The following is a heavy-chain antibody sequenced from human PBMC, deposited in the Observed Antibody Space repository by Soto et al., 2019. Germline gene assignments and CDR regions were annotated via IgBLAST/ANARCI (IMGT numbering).Heavy chain of an antibody. CDR3: ARQGGGYYYYYMDV. J-gene: IGHJ6*03. V-gene: IGHV4-59*08. CDR1: GGSTSSYY. D-gene: IGHD3-16*01. Sequence: QVQLQESGPGLVKPSETLSLTCTVSGGSTSSYYWSWIRQPPGKGLEWIGYIYYSGSTNYNPSLKRRVTISVDTSKNQFSLKLSSVTAADTAVYYCARQGGGYYYYYMDVWGKGTTVTVSS. CDR2: IYYSGST.